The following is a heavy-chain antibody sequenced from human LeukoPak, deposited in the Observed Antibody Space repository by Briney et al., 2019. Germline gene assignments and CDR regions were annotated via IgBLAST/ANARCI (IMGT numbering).Heavy chain of an antibody. J-gene: IGHJ4*02. CDR1: GFTFSSYA. CDR2: ISGSGGST. V-gene: IGHV3-23*01. CDR3: VCLGLGGLSLD. D-gene: IGHD3-16*01. Sequence: PGGSLRLSCAASGFTFSSYAMSWVRQAPGKGLEWVSAISGSGGSTYYADSVKGRFTISRDKSKNTLYLQMNSLRVEDTAVYYCVCLGLGGLSLDWGQGTLVTVSS.